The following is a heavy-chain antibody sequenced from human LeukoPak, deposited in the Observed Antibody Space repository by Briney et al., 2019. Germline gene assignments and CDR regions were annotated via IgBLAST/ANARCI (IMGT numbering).Heavy chain of an antibody. V-gene: IGHV1-2*06. CDR1: GYTFTTYP. D-gene: IGHD6-19*01. CDR2: INPTGGST. J-gene: IGHJ5*02. CDR3: ARDTPYGIAVAGTLPWFDP. Sequence: ASVKVSCKASGYTFTTYPMNWVRQAPGQGLEWRGLINPTGGSTGYAQKFQGRVTMTRDTSISTAYMELSRLRSDDPAVYYCARDTPYGIAVAGTLPWFDPWGQGTLVTVSS.